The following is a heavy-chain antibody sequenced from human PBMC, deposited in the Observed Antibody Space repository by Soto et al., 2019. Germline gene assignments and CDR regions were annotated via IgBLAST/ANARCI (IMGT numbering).Heavy chain of an antibody. CDR1: GYTFSGFY. V-gene: IGHV1-2*02. D-gene: IGHD6-19*01. J-gene: IGHJ4*02. CDR3: ASAAVTGTAGLGL. CDR2: INPNSGGT. Sequence: ASVKVSCKASGYTFSGFYMHWVRQAPGQGLELMGWINPNSGGTKYAEKFQGRVTMTRDXXXXXTXVXLXXXTSDXTAVYYCASAAVTGTAGLGLWGEGTLVTVSS.